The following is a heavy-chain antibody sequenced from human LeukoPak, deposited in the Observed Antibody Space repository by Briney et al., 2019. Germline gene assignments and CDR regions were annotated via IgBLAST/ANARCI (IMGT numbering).Heavy chain of an antibody. CDR2: ISDSGDST. D-gene: IGHD3-22*01. V-gene: IGHV3-23*01. J-gene: IGHJ4*02. Sequence: TGGSLRLSCAASGFTFSNYAMTWVRQAPGKGLEWISGISDSGDSTYYADSVKGRFTISRDNSKNTLYLQMNSLRAEDTAVYYCAKAYYYDSSGWVATYYFDYWGQGTLVTVSS. CDR3: AKAYYYDSSGWVATYYFDY. CDR1: GFTFSNYA.